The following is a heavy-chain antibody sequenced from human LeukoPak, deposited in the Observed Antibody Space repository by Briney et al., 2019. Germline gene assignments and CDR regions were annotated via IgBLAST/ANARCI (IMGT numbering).Heavy chain of an antibody. CDR2: IWYDGSNK. D-gene: IGHD6-19*01. V-gene: IGHV3-33*01. Sequence: GGSLRLSCAASGFTFSSYGMHWVRQAPGKGLEWVADIWYDGSNKYYADSVKGRFTISRDNSNNTLYLQMNSLRAEDTAVYYCARDHSSDSYSDYFDCWGQGTLVTVSS. CDR1: GFTFSSYG. J-gene: IGHJ4*02. CDR3: ARDHSSDSYSDYFDC.